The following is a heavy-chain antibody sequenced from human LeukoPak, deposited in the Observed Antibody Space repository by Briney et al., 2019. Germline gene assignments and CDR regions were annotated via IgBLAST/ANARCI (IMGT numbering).Heavy chain of an antibody. D-gene: IGHD3-10*01. V-gene: IGHV3-23*01. CDR2: ISGSGGST. CDR1: GFTFSSYG. J-gene: IGHJ4*02. Sequence: GGTLRLSCAASGFTFSSYGMSWVRQAPGKGLEWVSAISGSGGSTYYADSVKGRFTISRDNAKNSLYLQMNSLRAEDTAVYYCASRGSGSFYWGQGTLVTVSS. CDR3: ASRGSGSFY.